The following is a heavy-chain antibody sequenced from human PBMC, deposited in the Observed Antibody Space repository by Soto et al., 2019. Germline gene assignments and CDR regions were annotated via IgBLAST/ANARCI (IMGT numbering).Heavy chain of an antibody. CDR1: DSTFTGYT. CDR2: ISSLNGNT. J-gene: IGHJ5*02. V-gene: IGHV1-18*04. D-gene: IGHD4-17*01. CDR3: ARGTVTSGRWFDP. Sequence: QVHLVQSETEVKEPGASVTVSCKTSDSTFTGYTINWVRQAPGQGLEWLGWISSLNGNTNYARKYQGRQAMTTNTSATTAYMELRSLRSDDTAVYLCARGTVTSGRWFDPWGQGTLVTVSS.